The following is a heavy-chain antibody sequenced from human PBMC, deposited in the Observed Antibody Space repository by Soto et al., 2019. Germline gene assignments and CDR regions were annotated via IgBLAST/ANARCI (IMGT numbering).Heavy chain of an antibody. CDR1: GYSFTSYW. CDR2: IDPSDSYT. Sequence: GESLKISCKVSGYSFTSYWISWVRQMPGKGLEWMGRIDPSDSYTNYSPSFQGHVTISADKSISTAYLQWSSLKASDTAMYYCARGPEGGNSDSDKGYWGQGTLVTAPQ. CDR3: ARGPEGGNSDSDKGY. D-gene: IGHD2-15*01. J-gene: IGHJ4*02. V-gene: IGHV5-10-1*01.